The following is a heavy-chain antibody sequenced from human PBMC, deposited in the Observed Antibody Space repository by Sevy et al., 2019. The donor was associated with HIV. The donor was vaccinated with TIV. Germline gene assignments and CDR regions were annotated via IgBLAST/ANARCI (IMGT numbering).Heavy chain of an antibody. J-gene: IGHJ4*02. CDR1: GGSISSYY. V-gene: IGHV4-59*12. CDR3: ARDNRFGDYLDY. Sequence: SETLSLTCTVSGGSISSYYWSWIRQTPGKGLEWIGYIFYSGSTNYNPSLKSRVTISLDTSKTQFSLKVRSVTAADTAIYYCARDNRFGDYLDYWGQGTLVTVSS. CDR2: IFYSGST. D-gene: IGHD3-10*01.